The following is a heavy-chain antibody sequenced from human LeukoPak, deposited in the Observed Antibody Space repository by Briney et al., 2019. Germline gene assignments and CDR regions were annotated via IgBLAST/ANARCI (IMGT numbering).Heavy chain of an antibody. CDR2: IKRDGSEK. CDR1: GFTFSTYW. V-gene: IGHV3-7*03. Sequence: PGVSLRLSWAASGFTFSTYWMSWVRQAPGKGLECVANIKRDGSEKYYVDSVKGRFTIFRDDAKSSLYLQMNSLRAEDTAVYFCARVYTGNRWHFDYWGQGTLVTVSS. J-gene: IGHJ4*02. CDR3: ARVYTGNRWHFDY. D-gene: IGHD2-2*02.